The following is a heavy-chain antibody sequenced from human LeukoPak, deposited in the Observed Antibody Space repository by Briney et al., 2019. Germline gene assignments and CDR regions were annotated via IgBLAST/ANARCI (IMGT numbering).Heavy chain of an antibody. CDR3: ARGDHYYDTSGYYPSGFDY. V-gene: IGHV1-46*01. D-gene: IGHD3-22*01. J-gene: IGHJ4*02. CDR1: GYAFTSHY. Sequence: ASVKVSCKASGYAFTSHYMHWVRQAPGQGLEWMGIINPSGAGTNYAQKFQGRLTMTRDMSTSTVYMELGSLRSEDTAVYYCARGDHYYDTSGYYPSGFDYWGQGTLVTVSS. CDR2: INPSGAGT.